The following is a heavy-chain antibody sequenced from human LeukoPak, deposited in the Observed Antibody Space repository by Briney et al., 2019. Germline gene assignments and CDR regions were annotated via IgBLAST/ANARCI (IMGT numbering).Heavy chain of an antibody. CDR1: GFTFSSNG. J-gene: IGHJ6*04. CDR3: AELGITMIGGV. CDR2: IQYDGSKK. D-gene: IGHD3-10*02. Sequence: GGSLRLSCVASGFTFSSNGMHWVRQAPGKGLEWVTFIQYDGSKKYYADSVKGRFTISRDNSKNTLYLEMNSLRAEDTAVYYCAELGITMIGGVWGKGTTVTISS. V-gene: IGHV3-30*02.